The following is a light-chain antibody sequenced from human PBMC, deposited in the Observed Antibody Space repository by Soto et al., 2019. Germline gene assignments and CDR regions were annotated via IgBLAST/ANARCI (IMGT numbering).Light chain of an antibody. CDR3: CSYAGHNTYV. CDR1: SSDVGYYNV. Sequence: QSALTQPASVSGSPGQSITISCTGTSSDVGYYNVVSWYQQHPGKAPKLMIYEVSKRPSGVSSRFSASKSGNTASLTISGLQAEDEADYYCCSYAGHNTYVFGIGTKLTVL. CDR2: EVS. V-gene: IGLV2-23*02. J-gene: IGLJ1*01.